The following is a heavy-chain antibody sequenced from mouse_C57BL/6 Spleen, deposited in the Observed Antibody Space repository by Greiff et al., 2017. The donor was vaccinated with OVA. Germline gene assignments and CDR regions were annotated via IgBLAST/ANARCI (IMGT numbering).Heavy chain of an antibody. D-gene: IGHD2-10*02. CDR1: GYTFTSYY. CDR3: ARELPRDY. V-gene: IGHV14-2*01. CDR2: LDPEDGDT. Sequence: DVQLQQSGAELVKPGASVKLSCTASGYTFTSYYMHWVKQRTEQGLEWIGRLDPEDGDTNYAPQFQGKATITADTSSNTAYLQLSSLTSEDTAVYYCARELPRDYWGQGTTLTVSS. J-gene: IGHJ2*01.